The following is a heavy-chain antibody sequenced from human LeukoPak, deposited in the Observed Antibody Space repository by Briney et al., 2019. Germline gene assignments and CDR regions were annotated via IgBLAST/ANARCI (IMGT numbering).Heavy chain of an antibody. CDR1: GFTFSSYA. CDR3: ARVVVVAATPCFDY. V-gene: IGHV3-30-3*01. CDR2: ISYDGSNK. Sequence: GGSLRLSCAASGFTFSSYAMHWVRQAPGKGLEWVAVISYDGSNKYYADPVKGRFTISRDNSKNTLYLQMNSLRAEDTAVYYCARVVVVAATPCFDYWGQGTLVTVSS. J-gene: IGHJ4*02. D-gene: IGHD2-15*01.